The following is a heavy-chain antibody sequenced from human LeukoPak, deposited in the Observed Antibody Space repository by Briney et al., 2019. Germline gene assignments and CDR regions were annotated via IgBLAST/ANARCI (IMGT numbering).Heavy chain of an antibody. CDR3: ARRHCSSTSCYPLDY. CDR1: GGTFSSYA. CDR2: IIPIFGTA. V-gene: IGHV1-69*06. Sequence: GSSVKVSCKASGGTFSSYAISWVRQAPGQGLEWMGGIIPIFGTANYAQKFQGRVTITADKSTSTAYMELSSLRSDDTAVYYCARRHCSSTSCYPLDYWGQGTLVTVSS. D-gene: IGHD2-2*01. J-gene: IGHJ4*02.